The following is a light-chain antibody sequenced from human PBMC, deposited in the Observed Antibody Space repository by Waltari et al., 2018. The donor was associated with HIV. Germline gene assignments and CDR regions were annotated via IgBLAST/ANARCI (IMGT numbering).Light chain of an antibody. V-gene: IGLV2-8*01. Sequence: QSALTQPPSASGSPGQSVTISCTGTSSDVGGYNYVSWYLQHPGKAPKLLIYEVSKRPSGVPDRFSGSKSGNTASLTVSGLQAEDEADYYCSSYAGSNVVFGGGTKLTVL. CDR1: SSDVGGYNY. J-gene: IGLJ2*01. CDR2: EVS. CDR3: SSYAGSNVV.